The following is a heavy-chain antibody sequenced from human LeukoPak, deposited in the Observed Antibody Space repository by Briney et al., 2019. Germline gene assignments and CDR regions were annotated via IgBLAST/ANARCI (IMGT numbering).Heavy chain of an antibody. Sequence: PGGSLRLSCSGSGFDITAYTVTWVRQVPGKSLEWVSSISRSGSYAPSVKGRFTISRDNAKRSVYLQMKSLRADDTALYYCARDPDSRGTEPPFFDHWGRGTLVTVSS. J-gene: IGHJ4*02. D-gene: IGHD3-22*01. CDR1: GFDITAYT. CDR3: ARDPDSRGTEPPFFDH. CDR2: ISRSGSY. V-gene: IGHV3-21*01.